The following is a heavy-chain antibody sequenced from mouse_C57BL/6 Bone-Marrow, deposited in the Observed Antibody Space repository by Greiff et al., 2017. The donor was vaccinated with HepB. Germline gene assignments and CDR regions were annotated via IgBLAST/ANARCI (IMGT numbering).Heavy chain of an antibody. CDR1: GYTFTDYN. D-gene: IGHD1-1*01. J-gene: IGHJ3*01. CDR2: INPNNGGT. CDR3: ARSGDYGSSYGGFAY. Sequence: EVQLQQSGPELVKPGASVKIPCKASGYTFTDYNMDWVKQSHGKSLEWIGDINPNNGGTIYNQKFKGKATLTVDKSSSTAYMELRSLTSEDTAVYYCARSGDYGSSYGGFAYWGQGTLVTVSA. V-gene: IGHV1-18*01.